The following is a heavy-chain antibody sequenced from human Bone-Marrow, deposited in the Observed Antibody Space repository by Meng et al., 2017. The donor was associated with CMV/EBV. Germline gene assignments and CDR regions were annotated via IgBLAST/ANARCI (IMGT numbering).Heavy chain of an antibody. CDR2: IYTSGST. CDR1: GGSISSYY. J-gene: IGHJ6*02. Sequence: SETLSLTCTVSGGSISSYYWSWIRQPAGKGLEWIGRIYTSGSTNYNPSLKSRVTISVDTSKNQFSLKLSSVTAADTAVYYCARDTDFWSGSGPYGMDVWGQGTTVTVSS. V-gene: IGHV4-4*07. CDR3: ARDTDFWSGSGPYGMDV. D-gene: IGHD3-3*01.